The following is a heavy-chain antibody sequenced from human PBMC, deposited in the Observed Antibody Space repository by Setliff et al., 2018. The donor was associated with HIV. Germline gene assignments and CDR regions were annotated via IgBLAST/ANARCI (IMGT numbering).Heavy chain of an antibody. CDR1: GGTFSSYG. CDR3: ARQYYDSSGFDLDPYYFDY. V-gene: IGHV1-69*10. Sequence: VASVKVSCKAAGGTFSSYGISWVRQAPGQGLEWMGGIIPILGIANYAQKFQGRVTITADESTSTAYMELRSLRSEDTAVYYCARQYYDSSGFDLDPYYFDYWGQGTLVTVSS. D-gene: IGHD3-22*01. J-gene: IGHJ4*01. CDR2: IIPILGIA.